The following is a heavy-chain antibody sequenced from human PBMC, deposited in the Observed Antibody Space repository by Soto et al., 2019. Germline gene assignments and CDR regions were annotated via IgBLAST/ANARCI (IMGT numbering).Heavy chain of an antibody. V-gene: IGHV4-31*03. Sequence: QVQLQESGPGLVKPSQTLSLTCTVSGGSISSGGYYWSWIRQHPGKGLEWIGYIYYSGSTYYNPSLKSRVTISVDTSKNQCPLKLSSVTAADTAVYYCASQTTTVTSNYFDYWGQGTLVTDSS. CDR2: IYYSGST. J-gene: IGHJ4*02. CDR1: GGSISSGGYY. D-gene: IGHD4-4*01. CDR3: ASQTTTVTSNYFDY.